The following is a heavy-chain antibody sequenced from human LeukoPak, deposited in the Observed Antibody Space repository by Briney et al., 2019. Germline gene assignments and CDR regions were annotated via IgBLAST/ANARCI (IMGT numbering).Heavy chain of an antibody. D-gene: IGHD5-18*01. CDR3: ARGGGVDTAIPFDY. V-gene: IGHV3-21*01. CDR1: GFTFSSYS. CDR2: ISSSSSYI. Sequence: GSLRLSCAASGFTFSSYSMNWVRQAPGKGLEWVSSISSSSSYIYYADSVKGRFTISRDNAKNSLYLQMNSLRAEDTAVYYCARGGGVDTAIPFDYWGQGTLVTVSS. J-gene: IGHJ4*02.